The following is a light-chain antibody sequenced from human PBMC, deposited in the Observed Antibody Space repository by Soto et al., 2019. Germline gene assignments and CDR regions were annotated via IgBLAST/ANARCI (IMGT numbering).Light chain of an antibody. CDR1: QSLVSSDGNTY. J-gene: IGKJ1*01. CDR3: MQGTHWLWT. V-gene: IGKV2-30*01. Sequence: DVVMTQSPLSLTVTLGQPASISCRSSQSLVSSDGNTYLNWFQQRPGQSPRRLIYKVFNRGPGVPDRFSGSGSGTDFTLKISRVEAEGVGIYYCMQGTHWLWTFGQGTRVEIQ. CDR2: KVF.